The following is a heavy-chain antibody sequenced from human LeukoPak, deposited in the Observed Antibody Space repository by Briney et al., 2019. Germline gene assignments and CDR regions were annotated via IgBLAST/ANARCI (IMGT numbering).Heavy chain of an antibody. V-gene: IGHV3-74*01. D-gene: IGHD1-1*01. J-gene: IGHJ4*02. Sequence: PGGSLRLSCAASGFTFNSYWMHWVRQAPGKGLVWVSRINRDGSSTSYADSVKGRFTISRDNAKNTLYLQMNSLRAEDTAVYYCARDLHSIKVHAFDYWGQGTLVTVSS. CDR2: INRDGSST. CDR3: ARDLHSIKVHAFDY. CDR1: GFTFNSYW.